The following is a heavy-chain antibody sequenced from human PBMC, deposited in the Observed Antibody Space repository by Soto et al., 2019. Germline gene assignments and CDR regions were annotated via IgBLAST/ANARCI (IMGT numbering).Heavy chain of an antibody. V-gene: IGHV3-23*01. CDR2: ISGSGGST. CDR3: AKVGNYDILTGYFPNPYFDY. CDR1: GFTFSSYA. D-gene: IGHD3-9*01. J-gene: IGHJ4*02. Sequence: GGSLRLSCAASGFTFSSYAMSWVRQAPGKGLEWVSAISGSGGSTYYVDSVKGRFTISRDNSKNTLYLQMNSLRAEDTAIYYCAKVGNYDILTGYFPNPYFDYWGQGTLVTVSS.